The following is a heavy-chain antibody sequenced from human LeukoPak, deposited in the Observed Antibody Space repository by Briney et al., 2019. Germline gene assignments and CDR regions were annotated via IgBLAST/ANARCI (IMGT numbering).Heavy chain of an antibody. D-gene: IGHD2-8*01. J-gene: IGHJ3*02. CDR1: GYTLTELS. V-gene: IGHV1-24*01. Sequence: ASVKVSCKVSGYTLTELSMHWVRQAPGKGLEWMGGSDPEDGETIYAQKFQGRVTMTEDTSTDTAYMELSSLRSEDTAVYYCATWGCTNGVCYKFVAFDIWGQGTMVTVSS. CDR2: SDPEDGET. CDR3: ATWGCTNGVCYKFVAFDI.